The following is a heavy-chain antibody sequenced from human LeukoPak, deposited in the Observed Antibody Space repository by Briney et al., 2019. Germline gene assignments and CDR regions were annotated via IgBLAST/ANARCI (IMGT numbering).Heavy chain of an antibody. CDR2: ISGSGGST. V-gene: IGHV3-23*01. D-gene: IGHD4-17*01. CDR3: AKRSTYLRSLDI. J-gene: IGHJ3*02. Sequence: GGSLRPSSAASGLIASSNYIGWDSQPQGKGLEWDSAISGSGGSTYYADSVKGRFTISRDNSKNTLYLQMNSLRAEDTAVYYCAKRSTYLRSLDIWGQGTMVTVSS. CDR1: GLIASSNY.